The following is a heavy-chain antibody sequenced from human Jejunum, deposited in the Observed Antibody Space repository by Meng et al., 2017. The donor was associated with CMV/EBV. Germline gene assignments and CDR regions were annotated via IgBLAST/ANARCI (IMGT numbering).Heavy chain of an antibody. Sequence: CGFTLSGYAVGWGRQDPGERLEWVSAISGSGGSTYYADSVRGRFTISRDNSKNTLYLQMNSLRAENTAVYYCAKLSGYSYGPPDYWGQGTLVTVSS. D-gene: IGHD5-18*01. CDR1: GFTLSGYA. CDR2: ISGSGGST. CDR3: AKLSGYSYGPPDY. J-gene: IGHJ4*02. V-gene: IGHV3-23*01.